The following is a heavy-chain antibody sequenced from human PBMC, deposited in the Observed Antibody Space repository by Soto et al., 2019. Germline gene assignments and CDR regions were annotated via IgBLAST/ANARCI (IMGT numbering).Heavy chain of an antibody. CDR1: GFTFSDYY. D-gene: IGHD3-10*01. J-gene: IGHJ3*02. CDR3: ARSITGWAFDI. Sequence: QVQLVESGGGLVKPGGSLRLSCAASGFTFSDYYIHWIRQAPGKGLEWVSYISTSGRTIYYADSVKGRFTISRDNAKNSRYLQMNSLRAEDTAVYYCARSITGWAFDIWGQGTMVTVSS. CDR2: ISTSGRTI. V-gene: IGHV3-11*01.